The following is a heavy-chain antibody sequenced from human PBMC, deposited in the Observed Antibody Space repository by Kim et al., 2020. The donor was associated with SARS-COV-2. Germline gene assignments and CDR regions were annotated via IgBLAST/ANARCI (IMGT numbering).Heavy chain of an antibody. CDR2: IIPIFGTP. CDR1: GGTFSTYA. J-gene: IGHJ6*02. CDR3: ARSLAAAKGGDYYYYYGLDV. Sequence: SVKVSCKAXGGTFSTYAISWVRQAPGQGLEWMGGIIPIFGTPRYAQKFQGRVTITADEFTTTAFMELSSLRSEDTAVYFCARSLAAAKGGDYYYYYGLDVWGQGTTVTVSS. D-gene: IGHD2-15*01. V-gene: IGHV1-69*13.